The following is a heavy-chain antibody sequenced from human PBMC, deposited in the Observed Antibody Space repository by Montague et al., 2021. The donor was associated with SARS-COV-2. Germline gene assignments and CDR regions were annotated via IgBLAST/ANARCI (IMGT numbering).Heavy chain of an antibody. CDR1: GFSFSGYA. J-gene: IGHJ4*02. CDR3: AKPGPFAFYFES. Sequence: SLSLSWAASGFSFSGYAMNWARQAPGKGLEWISVIYSGGDSTYYADSVRGRFTISRDDSKNTLFLHLNNLSAEDTAIYYCAKPGPFAFYFESWGQGTLVTVSS. CDR2: IYSGGDST. D-gene: IGHD3-10*01. V-gene: IGHV3-23*03.